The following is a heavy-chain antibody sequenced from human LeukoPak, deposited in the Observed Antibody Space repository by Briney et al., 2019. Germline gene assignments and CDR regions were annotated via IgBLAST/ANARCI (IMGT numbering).Heavy chain of an antibody. CDR3: ARVYYYGSGTPTEGYYYYGMDV. CDR2: ISYDGSNK. V-gene: IGHV3-30*04. CDR1: GFTFSSYA. Sequence: GGSLRLSCAASGFTFSSYAMHWVRQAPGKGLEWMAVISYDGSNKYYADSVKGRFTISRDNSKNTLYLQMNSLRAEDTAVYYCARVYYYGSGTPTEGYYYYGMDVWGKGTTVTVSS. D-gene: IGHD3-10*01. J-gene: IGHJ6*04.